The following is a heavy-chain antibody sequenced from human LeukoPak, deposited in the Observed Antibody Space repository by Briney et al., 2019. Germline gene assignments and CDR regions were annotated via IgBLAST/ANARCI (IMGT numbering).Heavy chain of an antibody. Sequence: GGSLRLSCLGSGFNFRYFWMSWVRQGPGKGPEWVASISGNAGSTQYAASVQGRFTISRDNSKNTLYLQMNSLRVEDTAVYYCAKDPNGDYIGTFDIWGQGTMVTVSS. V-gene: IGHV3-23*01. CDR1: GFNFRYFW. D-gene: IGHD4-17*01. CDR3: AKDPNGDYIGTFDI. J-gene: IGHJ3*02. CDR2: ISGNAGST.